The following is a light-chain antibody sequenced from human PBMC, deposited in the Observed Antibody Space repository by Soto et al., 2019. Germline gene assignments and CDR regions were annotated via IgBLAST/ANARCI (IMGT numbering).Light chain of an antibody. CDR2: DAS. V-gene: IGKV1-5*01. CDR1: QSISSW. Sequence: DIQMTHSPSTLSASVGDRVTITCRASQSISSWLAWYQQKPGKAPKLLIYDASSLESGVPSRFSGSGSGTEFTLTISSLQPDDFATYYCQQYNSYSLTWTFGQGTKVEIK. J-gene: IGKJ1*01. CDR3: QQYNSYSLTWT.